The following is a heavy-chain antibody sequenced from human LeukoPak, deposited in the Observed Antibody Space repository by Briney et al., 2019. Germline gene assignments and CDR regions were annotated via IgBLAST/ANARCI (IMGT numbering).Heavy chain of an antibody. Sequence: SETLSLTCTVSGGSISSSSYYWGWIRQPPGKGLEWIGYIYYSGSTNYNPSLKSRVTISVDTSENQFSLKLSSVTAADTAVYYCARGQSGSYSGDYFDYWGQGTLVTVSS. D-gene: IGHD1-26*01. V-gene: IGHV4-61*05. CDR3: ARGQSGSYSGDYFDY. CDR2: IYYSGST. J-gene: IGHJ4*02. CDR1: GGSISSSSYY.